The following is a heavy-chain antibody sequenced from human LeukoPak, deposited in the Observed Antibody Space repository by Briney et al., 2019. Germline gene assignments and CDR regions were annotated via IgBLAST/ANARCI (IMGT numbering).Heavy chain of an antibody. CDR3: ARDHGYCSGGSCYDYAFDI. CDR1: GFTFSNYW. J-gene: IGHJ3*02. CDR2: INTDGSNT. Sequence: GGSLRLSCAASGFTFSNYWMHWVRQAPGKGLVWISRINTDGSNTNYAGSVKGRFTVSRENAQNTLYPQMNSLRDEDTAVYYCARDHGYCSGGSCYDYAFDIWGQGTMVTVSS. D-gene: IGHD2-15*01. V-gene: IGHV3-74*01.